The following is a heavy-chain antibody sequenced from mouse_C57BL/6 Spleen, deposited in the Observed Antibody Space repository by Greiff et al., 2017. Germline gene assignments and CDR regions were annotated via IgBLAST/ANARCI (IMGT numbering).Heavy chain of an antibody. J-gene: IGHJ1*03. CDR1: GYTFTDYN. Sequence: EVQLQQPGPELVKPGASVKMSCKASGYTFTDYNMHWVKQSHGKSLEWIGYINPNNGGTSYNQTFKGKATLTVTKSSSPAYMELRSLKSEGSAVYYCAVLGYYGGSCWYFDVWGTGTTVTVSS. CDR3: AVLGYYGGSCWYFDV. CDR2: INPNNGGT. D-gene: IGHD1-1*01. V-gene: IGHV1-22*01.